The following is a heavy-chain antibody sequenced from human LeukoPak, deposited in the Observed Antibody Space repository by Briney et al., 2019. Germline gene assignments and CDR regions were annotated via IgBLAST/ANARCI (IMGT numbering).Heavy chain of an antibody. D-gene: IGHD3-22*01. V-gene: IGHV3-21*01. J-gene: IGHJ4*02. CDR2: ISSSSSYI. CDR1: GFTFSNHW. CDR3: ARRSHGYYDSSGYPDY. Sequence: GGSLRLSCEASGFTFSNHWMHWVRQAPGKGLEWVSSISSSSSYIYYADSVKGRFTISRDNAKNSLYLQMNSLRAEDTAVYYCARRSHGYYDSSGYPDYWGQGTLVTVSS.